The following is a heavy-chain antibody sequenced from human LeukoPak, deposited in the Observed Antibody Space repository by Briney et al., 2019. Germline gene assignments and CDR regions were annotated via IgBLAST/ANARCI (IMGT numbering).Heavy chain of an antibody. V-gene: IGHV3-48*01. J-gene: IGHJ4*02. CDR2: ISSKSRTV. D-gene: IGHD2-2*01. CDR3: ASGYCSTASCFY. CDR1: GLSFGSTP. Sequence: GGSLSLSCEAFGLSFGSTPWRWVGQAPGKGLELISYISSKSRTVYYADSVKGRFTISRDNAKNSLFLQMNSLRVEDTAVYYCASGYCSTASCFYWGQGTLVTVSS.